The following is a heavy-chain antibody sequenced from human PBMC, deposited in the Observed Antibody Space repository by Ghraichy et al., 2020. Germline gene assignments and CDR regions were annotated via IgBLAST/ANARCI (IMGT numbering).Heavy chain of an antibody. Sequence: ESLNISCAVSGGSISSSNWWSWVRQPPGKGLEWIGEIYHSGSTNYNPSLKSRVTISVDKSKNQFSLKLSSVTAADTAVYYCARDGGYSGSYGYWGQGTLVTVSS. J-gene: IGHJ4*02. CDR3: ARDGGYSGSYGY. D-gene: IGHD1-26*01. CDR2: IYHSGST. V-gene: IGHV4-4*02. CDR1: GGSISSSNW.